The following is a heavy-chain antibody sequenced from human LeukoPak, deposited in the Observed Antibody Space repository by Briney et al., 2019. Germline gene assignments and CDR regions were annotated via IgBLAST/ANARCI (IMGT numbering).Heavy chain of an antibody. CDR2: IYHSGST. V-gene: IGHV4-4*02. J-gene: IGHJ6*03. CDR1: GGSISSSNW. D-gene: IGHD6-19*01. CDR3: ARDRAVAEWGWYYYYYMDV. Sequence: RSSETLSLTCAVSGGSISSSNWWSWVRQPPGKGLEWIGEIYHSGSTNYNPSLKSRVTISVDKSKNQFSLKLSSVTAADTAVYYCARDRAVAEWGWYYYYYMDVWGKGTTVTVSS.